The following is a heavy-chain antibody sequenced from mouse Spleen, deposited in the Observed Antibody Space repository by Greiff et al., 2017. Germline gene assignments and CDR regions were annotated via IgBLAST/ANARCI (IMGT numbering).Heavy chain of an antibody. V-gene: IGHV5-12-1*01. CDR3: ARRAYGDY. Sequence: EVKLTESGGGLVKPGGSLKLSCAASGFAFSSYDMSWVRQTPEKRLEWVAYISSCGGSTYYPDTVKGRFTISRDNAKNTLYLQMSSLKSEDTAMYYCARRAYGDYWGQGTTLTVSS. CDR1: GFAFSSYD. J-gene: IGHJ2*01. CDR2: ISSCGGST. D-gene: IGHD1-1*01.